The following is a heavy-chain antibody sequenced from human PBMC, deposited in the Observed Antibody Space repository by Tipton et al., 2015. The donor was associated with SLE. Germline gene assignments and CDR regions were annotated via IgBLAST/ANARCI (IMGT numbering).Heavy chain of an antibody. V-gene: IGHV4-39*07. D-gene: IGHD6-13*01. CDR2: MYYSGST. CDR1: GGSISRSNYY. J-gene: IGHJ4*02. CDR3: ARVGYSSSWYSDAFDS. Sequence: TLSLTCTVSGGSISRSNYYWGWIRQPPGKGLEWIGSMYYSGSTYYSPSLKSRVSISVHTSKNQFSLRLSSVTAADTAVYYCARVGYSSSWYSDAFDSWGQGTLVTVSS.